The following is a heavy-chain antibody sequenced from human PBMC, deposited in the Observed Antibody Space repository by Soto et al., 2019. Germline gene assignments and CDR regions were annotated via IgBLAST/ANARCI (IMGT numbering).Heavy chain of an antibody. Sequence: GASVKVSCKASGYTFTSYAMHWVRQAPGQRLEWMGWINAGNGNTKYSQKFQGRVTITRDTSASTAYMELSSLRSEDTAVYYCARGYEGQYNWFDPWGQGTLVTVSS. CDR2: INAGNGNT. V-gene: IGHV1-3*01. CDR1: GYTFTSYA. D-gene: IGHD5-12*01. CDR3: ARGYEGQYNWFDP. J-gene: IGHJ5*02.